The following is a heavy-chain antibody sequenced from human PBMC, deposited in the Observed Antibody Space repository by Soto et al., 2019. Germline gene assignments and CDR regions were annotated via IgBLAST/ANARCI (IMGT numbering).Heavy chain of an antibody. D-gene: IGHD6-6*01. V-gene: IGHV4-34*01. CDR3: ARYNRWQLVHDY. Sequence: SETLSLTCAVYGGSFSCYYWSWIRQPPGKGLEWIGEINHSGSTNYNPSLKSRVTISVDTSKNQFSLKLSSVTAADTAVYYCARYNRWQLVHDYWGQGTLVTVSS. J-gene: IGHJ4*02. CDR1: GGSFSCYY. CDR2: INHSGST.